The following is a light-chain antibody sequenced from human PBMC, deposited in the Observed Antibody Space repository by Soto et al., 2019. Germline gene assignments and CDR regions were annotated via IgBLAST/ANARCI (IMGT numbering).Light chain of an antibody. CDR1: QSVSSN. V-gene: IGKV3-15*01. J-gene: IGKJ4*01. CDR2: GAS. Sequence: EAVMMQSPATLSVSPGERATLSCRASQSVSSNLAWYQQKPGQAPRLLIYGASTRAIGIPARFSGSGSGTEFTLTISSLQSEDFAVYYCQHYNNWPRFGGGTKVEIK. CDR3: QHYNNWPR.